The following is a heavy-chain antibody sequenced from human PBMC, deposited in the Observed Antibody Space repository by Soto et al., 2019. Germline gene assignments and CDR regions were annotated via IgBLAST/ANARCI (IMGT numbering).Heavy chain of an antibody. CDR1: GFTFSSYW. CDR2: IKQDGSEK. D-gene: IGHD6-19*01. Sequence: GGSLRLSCAASGFTFSSYWMSWVRQAPGKGLEWVANIKQDGSEKYYVDSVKGRFTISRDNAKNSLYLQMNSLRAEDTAVYYCAKEPVGSGWFIYFDYWGQGTLVTVSS. J-gene: IGHJ4*02. V-gene: IGHV3-7*03. CDR3: AKEPVGSGWFIYFDY.